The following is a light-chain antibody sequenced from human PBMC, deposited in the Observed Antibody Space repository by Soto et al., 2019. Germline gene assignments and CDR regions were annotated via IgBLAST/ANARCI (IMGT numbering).Light chain of an antibody. Sequence: EIVRTQSPATLSVSPGERATLSCRASQSVGSGLSWYQQKPDQAPRLLIYGASTRATGIPARFSGSGSGTEFTLTISSLQSEDYAVYYCQQYNNWPPYTFGQGTKVDIK. CDR1: QSVGSG. CDR3: QQYNNWPPYT. V-gene: IGKV3-15*01. CDR2: GAS. J-gene: IGKJ2*01.